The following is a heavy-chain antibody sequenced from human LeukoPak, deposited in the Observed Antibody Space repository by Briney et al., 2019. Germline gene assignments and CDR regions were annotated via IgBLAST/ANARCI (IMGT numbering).Heavy chain of an antibody. CDR3: AKEDHHDYGDPAQH. CDR2: ISSSGSTI. D-gene: IGHD4-17*01. CDR1: GFTFSDYY. Sequence: GGSLRLSCAASGFTFSDYYMSWIRQAPGKGLEWVSYISSSGSTIYYADSVKGRFTISRDNSKNTLYLQMNSLRAEDTAVYYCAKEDHHDYGDPAQHWGQGTLVTVSS. J-gene: IGHJ1*01. V-gene: IGHV3-11*01.